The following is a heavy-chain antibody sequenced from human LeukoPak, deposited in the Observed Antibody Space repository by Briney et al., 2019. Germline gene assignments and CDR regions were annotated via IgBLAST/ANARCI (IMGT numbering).Heavy chain of an antibody. J-gene: IGHJ4*02. CDR2: IFYSGTT. CDR3: ARHRPTSRYFDLSFEY. D-gene: IGHD3-9*01. V-gene: IGHV4-39*01. CDR1: GDSSGITVYY. Sequence: SETLSLTCTVSGDSSGITVYYCGWIRQPPGKGLEWIGSIFYSGTTFSNPSLTGRVTISVDRSNNQISLNLTSVTAADTAVYYCARHRPTSRYFDLSFEYWGQGNLVTVSS.